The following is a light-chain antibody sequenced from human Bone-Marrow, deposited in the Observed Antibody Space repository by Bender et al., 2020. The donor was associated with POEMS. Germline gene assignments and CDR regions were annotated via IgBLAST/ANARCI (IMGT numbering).Light chain of an antibody. CDR3: CSYAGTWV. CDR2: EVS. V-gene: IGLV2-23*02. J-gene: IGLJ3*02. CDR1: SSDVGPYNL. Sequence: QSALTQPASVSGSPGQSITISCTGTSSDVGPYNLVSWYQQHPGKAPKLMIYEVSKRPSGVSNRFAGSKSGNTASLTISGLQAEDEANYYCCSYAGTWVFGGGTKLTVL.